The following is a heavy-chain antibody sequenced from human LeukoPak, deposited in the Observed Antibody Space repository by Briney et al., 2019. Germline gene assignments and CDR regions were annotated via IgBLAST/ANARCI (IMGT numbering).Heavy chain of an antibody. V-gene: IGHV4-59*01. J-gene: IGHJ4*02. CDR2: IYSSGST. CDR1: GGSISSYY. D-gene: IGHD1-26*01. Sequence: SETLSLTCTVSGGSISSYYWSWIRQPDGKGLEWIGRIYSSGSTNYNPSTNYNPSLKSRVTMSVDTSKNQFSLKLTSVTAADTAVYYCARGVNSGYFDYCGQGTLVTVSS. CDR3: ARGVNSGYFDY.